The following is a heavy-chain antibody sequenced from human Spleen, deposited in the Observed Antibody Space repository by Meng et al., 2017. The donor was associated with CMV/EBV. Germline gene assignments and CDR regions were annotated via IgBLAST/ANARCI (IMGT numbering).Heavy chain of an antibody. CDR1: GASFSNYY. Sequence: LYLTCAVYGASFSNYYWSWIRQPPGKGLEGIGEINHGGSTNYNPSLKSRATISADTSKNQFSLKLSSVTAADTAVYYCARGVKVDLWGRGTLVTVSS. CDR3: ARGVKVDL. CDR2: INHGGST. J-gene: IGHJ2*01. V-gene: IGHV4-34*01.